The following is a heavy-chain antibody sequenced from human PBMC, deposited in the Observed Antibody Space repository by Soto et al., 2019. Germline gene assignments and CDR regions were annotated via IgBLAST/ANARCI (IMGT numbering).Heavy chain of an antibody. V-gene: IGHV4-34*01. J-gene: IGHJ5*02. CDR2: INHSGST. CDR1: GGSFSGYY. CDR3: ARSGRNFSTVVVPRAGWFDP. D-gene: IGHD2-15*01. Sequence: QVQLQQWGAGLLKPSETLSLTCAVYGGSFSGYYWSWIRQPPGKGLEWIGEINHSGSTNYNPSLKSRVTISVDTSKNQFSLKLSSVTAADTAVYYCARSGRNFSTVVVPRAGWFDPWGQGTLVTVSS.